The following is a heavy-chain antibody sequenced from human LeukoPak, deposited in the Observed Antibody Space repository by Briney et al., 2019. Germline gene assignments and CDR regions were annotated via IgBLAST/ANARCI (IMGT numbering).Heavy chain of an antibody. D-gene: IGHD6-13*01. CDR1: GFSFSSYE. CDR2: ISSSGSIT. V-gene: IGHV3-48*03. CDR3: AREDGYSSSWYSDY. Sequence: GGSLRLSCAGSGFSFSSYEMNWVRQAPGKGLEWISYISSSGSITFYADSEKGRFTISRDNAKNSLYLQMNSLRAEDTAVYYCAREDGYSSSWYSDYWGQGTLVTVSS. J-gene: IGHJ4*02.